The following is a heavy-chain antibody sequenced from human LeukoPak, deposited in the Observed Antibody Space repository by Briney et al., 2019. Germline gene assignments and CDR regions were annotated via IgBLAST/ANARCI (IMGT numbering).Heavy chain of an antibody. V-gene: IGHV3-30*03. J-gene: IGHJ4*02. CDR2: ISYDGSNE. D-gene: IGHD3-22*01. CDR3: ARDKLDYYDSSGYYGFDY. Sequence: GGSLRLSCAASGFTFSHYGVHWVRQAPGKGLEWVAVISYDGSNEYYADSVEGRFTISRDNSKNTVFLQMNSLRAEDTAVYYCARDKLDYYDSSGYYGFDYWGQGTLVTVSS. CDR1: GFTFSHYG.